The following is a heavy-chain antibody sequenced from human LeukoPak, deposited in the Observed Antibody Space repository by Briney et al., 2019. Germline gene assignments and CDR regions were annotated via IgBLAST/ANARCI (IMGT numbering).Heavy chain of an antibody. D-gene: IGHD4-17*01. CDR3: ARDTVEIDY. J-gene: IGHJ4*02. CDR2: IKQDGSEK. Sequence: GRSLRLSCAASGFTFSVYWMTWVRQAPGKGLEWVANIKQDGSEKFYVDSVKGRFTISRDNAKNSLYLQMSSLSAEDTAVYYCARDTVEIDYWGQGTLVTVSS. V-gene: IGHV3-7*01. CDR1: GFTFSVYW.